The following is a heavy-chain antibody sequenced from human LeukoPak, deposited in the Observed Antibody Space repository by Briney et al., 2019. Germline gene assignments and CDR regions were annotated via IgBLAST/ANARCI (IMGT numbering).Heavy chain of an antibody. J-gene: IGHJ5*01. CDR1: GYTFTHDW. V-gene: IGHV5-51*01. CDR3: ARLRREENWFDS. CDR2: IYPRDSTT. D-gene: IGHD4-17*01. Sequence: GESLKISCKSSGYTFTHDWIGWVRQMPGKGLEWMGIIYPRDSTTRYSPAFEGQVTISVDKSITTAYLQWSSLKASDTAMYYCARLRREENWFDSWGQGTLVTVSS.